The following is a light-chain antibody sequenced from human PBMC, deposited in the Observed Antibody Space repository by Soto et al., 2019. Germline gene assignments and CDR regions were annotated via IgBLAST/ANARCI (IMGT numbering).Light chain of an antibody. V-gene: IGKV1-5*01. CDR1: QSIGPY. CDR3: QHHNSYSQT. J-gene: IGKJ1*01. CDR2: GAS. Sequence: DIQMTQSPPTLSASPGERVTITCRASQSIGPYLAWYQQMPGRAPKLLIYGASTLPSGVPSRFSGSGSGTEFTLTLSSLQPDDFGTYYCQHHNSYSQTFGQGNKVEI.